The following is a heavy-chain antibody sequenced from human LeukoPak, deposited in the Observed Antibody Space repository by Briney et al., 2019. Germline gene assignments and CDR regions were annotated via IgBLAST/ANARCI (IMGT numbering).Heavy chain of an antibody. CDR1: GGSMSSSSYY. CDR3: VRVRGYWLVRGYLDY. Sequence: PSETLSLTCTVSGGSMSSSSYYWGWIRQSPGKGLEWIGSIYYSGANHYHPSLKSRVTMSVDTSKNQLSVKLTSVTATDTAVYYCVRVRGYWLVRGYLDYWGQGTQVTVSS. CDR2: IYYSGAN. V-gene: IGHV4-39*02. J-gene: IGHJ4*02. D-gene: IGHD6-19*01.